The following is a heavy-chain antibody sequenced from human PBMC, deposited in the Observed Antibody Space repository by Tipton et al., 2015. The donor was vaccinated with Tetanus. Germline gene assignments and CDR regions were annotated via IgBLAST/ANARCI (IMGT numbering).Heavy chain of an antibody. D-gene: IGHD1-20*01. Sequence: TLSLTCTVSGGSISSYYWSWIRQPAGKGLEWIGRIYTSGSTNYNPSLKSRVTMSVDTSKNQFSLKLSSVTAADTAVYYCARRSPVGDNWTFDPWGQGTLVTVSS. J-gene: IGHJ5*02. CDR3: ARRSPVGDNWTFDP. CDR2: IYTSGST. CDR1: GGSISSYY. V-gene: IGHV4-4*07.